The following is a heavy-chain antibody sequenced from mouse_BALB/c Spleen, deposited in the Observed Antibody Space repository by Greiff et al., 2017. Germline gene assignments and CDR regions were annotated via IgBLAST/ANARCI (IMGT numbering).Heavy chain of an antibody. V-gene: IGHV2-2*02. Sequence: VMLVESGPGLVQPSQSLSITCTVSGFSLTSYGVHWVRQSPGKGLEWLGVIWSGGSTDYNAAFISRLSISKDNSKSQVFFKMNSLQANDTAIYYCARAYYGHWYFDVWGAGTTVTVSS. CDR2: IWSGGST. CDR1: GFSLTSYG. CDR3: ARAYYGHWYFDV. J-gene: IGHJ1*01. D-gene: IGHD1-1*01.